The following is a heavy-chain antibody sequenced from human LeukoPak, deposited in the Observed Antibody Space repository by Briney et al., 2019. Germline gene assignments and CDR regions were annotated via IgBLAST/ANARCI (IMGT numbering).Heavy chain of an antibody. CDR3: AARGTWEDNWFDP. Sequence: GGSLRLSCAASGFTFSSYWMSWVRQAPGKGLEWVANIKQDGSEKYYVDSVKGRFTISRDNAKNSLYLQMNSLRAEDTAVYYCAARGTWEDNWFDPWGQGTLVTVSS. CDR1: GFTFSSYW. CDR2: IKQDGSEK. D-gene: IGHD1-26*01. V-gene: IGHV3-7*01. J-gene: IGHJ5*02.